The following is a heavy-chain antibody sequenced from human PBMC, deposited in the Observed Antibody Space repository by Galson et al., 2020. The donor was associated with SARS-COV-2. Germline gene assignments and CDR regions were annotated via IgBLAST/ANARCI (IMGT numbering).Heavy chain of an antibody. CDR1: GFTVSSND. V-gene: IGHV3-53*01. CDR3: ARYTPMAGTKN. Sequence: LSLTCAASGFTVSSNDMSWVRQAPGKGLEWVSLIYSDGTTYYADSVKGRFTIPRDTSKNTLYLQLNSLRPEDTPVYYFARYTPMAGTKNWGQGTLVTVSS. J-gene: IGHJ4*02. CDR2: IYSDGTT. D-gene: IGHD6-19*01.